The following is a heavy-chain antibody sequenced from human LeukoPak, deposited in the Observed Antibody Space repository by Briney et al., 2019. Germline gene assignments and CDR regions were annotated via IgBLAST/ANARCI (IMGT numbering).Heavy chain of an antibody. CDR1: GGSISSYY. J-gene: IGHJ4*02. V-gene: IGHV4-59*12. D-gene: IGHD3-16*01. CDR3: ARGSWGYYSDY. CDR2: IYHSGST. Sequence: SETLSLTCTVSGGSISSYYWSWIRQPPGKGLEWIGYIYHSGSTYYNPSLKSRVTISVDRSKNQFSLKLSSVTAADTAVYYCARGSWGYYSDYWGQGTLVTVSS.